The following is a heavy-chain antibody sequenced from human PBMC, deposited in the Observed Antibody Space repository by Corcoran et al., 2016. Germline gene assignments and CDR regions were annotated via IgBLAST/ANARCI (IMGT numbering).Heavy chain of an antibody. D-gene: IGHD3-22*01. CDR1: GGSISSSSYY. Sequence: QLQLQESGPGLVKPSETLSLTCTVSGGSISSSSYYWGWIRQPPGKGLEWIGRIYYSGSTYYNPSLKSRVTISVDTSKNQFSLKLSSVTAADTAVYYCASYYYDSRGYLNFGDYWGQGTLVTVSS. J-gene: IGHJ4*02. CDR2: IYYSGST. V-gene: IGHV4-39*07. CDR3: ASYYYDSRGYLNFGDY.